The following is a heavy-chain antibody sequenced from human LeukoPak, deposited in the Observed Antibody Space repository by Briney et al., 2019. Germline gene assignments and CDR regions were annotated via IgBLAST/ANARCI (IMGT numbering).Heavy chain of an antibody. V-gene: IGHV3-15*07. CDR2: IKSKPDGGTT. D-gene: IGHD5-24*01. Sequence: GGSLRLSCGGSGFIFSNAWMNWVRQAPGKGLEWVGRIKSKPDGGTTDYAAPVKGRFTISRDVSKNTVFLQMNSLKTEDTAVYYCATGGINLDFWGQGTLVTVSS. CDR1: GFIFSNAW. CDR3: ATGGINLDF. J-gene: IGHJ4*02.